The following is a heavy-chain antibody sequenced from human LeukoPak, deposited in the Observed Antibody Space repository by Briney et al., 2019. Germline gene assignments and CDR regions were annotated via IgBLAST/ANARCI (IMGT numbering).Heavy chain of an antibody. CDR1: GYTFTGYY. CDR3: ARDPLTNYYDSSGFGDYFDY. Sequence: GASVKVSCKASGYTFTGYYMHWVRQAPGQGLEWMGWINPNSGGTNYAQKFQGRVTMTRDTSISTAYMELSRLRSDDTAVYYCARDPLTNYYDSSGFGDYFDYWGQGTLVTVSS. CDR2: INPNSGGT. V-gene: IGHV1-2*02. J-gene: IGHJ4*02. D-gene: IGHD3-22*01.